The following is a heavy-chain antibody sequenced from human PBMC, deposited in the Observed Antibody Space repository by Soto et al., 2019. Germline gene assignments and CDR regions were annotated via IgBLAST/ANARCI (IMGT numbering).Heavy chain of an antibody. CDR3: ATAAVAARNFDY. D-gene: IGHD6-19*01. CDR1: GGSISSGDYY. Sequence: SETLSLTCTVSGGSISSGDYYCSWIRQPPGKGLEWIGYIYHSGTTYYNPSLKSRVTISVDTSKNQFSLKLSSVTAADTAVYYCATAAVAARNFDYWGQGTLVTVSS. J-gene: IGHJ4*02. CDR2: IYHSGTT. V-gene: IGHV4-30-4*01.